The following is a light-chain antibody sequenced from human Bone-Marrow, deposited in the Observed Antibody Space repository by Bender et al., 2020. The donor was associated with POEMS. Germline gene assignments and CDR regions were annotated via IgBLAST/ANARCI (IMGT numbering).Light chain of an antibody. Sequence: QSALTQPPSASGSPGQSVAISCTGSSSDVGGYNYVSWYQQHSGKAPKLVIYEVSQRPSGVPDRFSGSKSGNTASLTVSGLQAEDEADYYCCSYAGSSTWVFGGGTKLTVL. CDR2: EVS. CDR3: CSYAGSSTWV. J-gene: IGLJ3*02. V-gene: IGLV2-8*01. CDR1: SSDVGGYNY.